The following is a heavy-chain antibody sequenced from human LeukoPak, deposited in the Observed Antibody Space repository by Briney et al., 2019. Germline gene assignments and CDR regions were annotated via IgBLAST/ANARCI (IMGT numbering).Heavy chain of an antibody. J-gene: IGHJ5*02. D-gene: IGHD2-15*01. CDR3: AGEGVDNWFDP. CDR2: IIPIFGTA. CDR1: GGTFSSYA. V-gene: IGHV1-69*13. Sequence: GASVKVSCTASGGTFSSYAISWVRQAPGQGLEWMGGIIPIFGTANYAQKFQGRVTITADESTSTAYMELSSLRSEDTAVYYCAGEGVDNWFDPWGQGTLVTVSS.